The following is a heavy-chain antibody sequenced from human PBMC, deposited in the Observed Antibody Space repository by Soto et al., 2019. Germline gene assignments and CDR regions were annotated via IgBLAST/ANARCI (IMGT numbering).Heavy chain of an antibody. CDR2: VYTSGST. V-gene: IGHV4-4*07. J-gene: IGHJ4*02. CDR1: GDSMTKYY. Sequence: QVQLQESGPGLVKPSETLSLPCTVSGDSMTKYYWSWIRQPAGKGLEWIGRVYTSGSTNYNTSLKSRVTMSIDTSNKHFSLTLKSVTAADPAVYYCARTVGAAYYFDVWGQGALVTVSS. CDR3: ARTVGAAYYFDV. D-gene: IGHD1-26*01.